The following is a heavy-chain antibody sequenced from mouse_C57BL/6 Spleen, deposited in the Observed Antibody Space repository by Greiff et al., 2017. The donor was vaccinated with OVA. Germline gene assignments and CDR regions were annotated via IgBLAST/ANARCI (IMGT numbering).Heavy chain of an antibody. Sequence: EVNLVESGGGLVKPGGSLKLSCAASGFTFSDYGMHWVRQAPEKGLEWVAYISSGSSTIYYADTVKGRFTISRDNAKNTLFLQMTSLRSEDTAMYYCARRNYDYDGGFAYWGQGTLVTVSA. CDR1: GFTFSDYG. CDR3: ARRNYDYDGGFAY. CDR2: ISSGSSTI. D-gene: IGHD2-4*01. V-gene: IGHV5-17*01. J-gene: IGHJ3*01.